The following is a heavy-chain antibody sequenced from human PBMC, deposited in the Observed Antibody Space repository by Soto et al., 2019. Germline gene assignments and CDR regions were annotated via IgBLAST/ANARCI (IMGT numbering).Heavy chain of an antibody. CDR2: ISYDGSNK. CDR3: AREWGSYTNYYYYYGMDV. J-gene: IGHJ6*02. Sequence: SLRLSCAASGFTFSSYGMHWVRQAPGKGLEWVAVISYDGSNKYYADSVKGRFTISRDNSKNTLYLQMNSLRAEDTAVYYCAREWGSYTNYYYYYGMDVWGQGTTVT. CDR1: GFTFSSYG. D-gene: IGHD2-15*01. V-gene: IGHV3-30*03.